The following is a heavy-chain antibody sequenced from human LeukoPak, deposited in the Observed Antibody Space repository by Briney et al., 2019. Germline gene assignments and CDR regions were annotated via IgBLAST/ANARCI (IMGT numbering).Heavy chain of an antibody. CDR3: AKDRRDSSGYYYFDY. CDR2: ISGSGGST. J-gene: IGHJ4*02. D-gene: IGHD3-22*01. Sequence: GSLRLPCAASGFTFSSYAMSWVRQAPGKGLEWVSAISGSGGSTYYADSVKGRFTISRDNSKNTLYLQMSSLRAEDTAVYYCAKDRRDSSGYYYFDYWGQGTLVTVSS. V-gene: IGHV3-23*01. CDR1: GFTFSSYA.